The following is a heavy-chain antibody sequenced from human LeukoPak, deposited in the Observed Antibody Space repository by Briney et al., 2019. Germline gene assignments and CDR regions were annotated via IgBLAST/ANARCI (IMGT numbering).Heavy chain of an antibody. CDR2: ISGSGGST. J-gene: IGHJ3*02. V-gene: IGHV3-23*01. CDR3: AKHTGIAVAGTSYAFDI. Sequence: GGSLRLSCAASGFTFSDYYMSWIRQAPGKGLEWVSAISGSGGSTYYADSVKGRFTISRDNSKNTLYLQMNSLRAEDTAVYYFAKHTGIAVAGTSYAFDIWGQGTMVTVSS. CDR1: GFTFSDYY. D-gene: IGHD6-19*01.